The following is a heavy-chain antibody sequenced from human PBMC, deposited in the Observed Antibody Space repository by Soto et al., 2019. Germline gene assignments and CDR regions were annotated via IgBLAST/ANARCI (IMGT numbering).Heavy chain of an antibody. CDR1: GYTFTSYD. D-gene: IGHD2-2*01. CDR2: MNPNSGNT. J-gene: IGHJ6*02. V-gene: IGHV1-8*01. Sequence: ASVKVSCKASGYTFTSYDINWVRQATGQGLEWMGWMNPNSGNTGYAQKFQGRVTMTRNTSISTAYMELSSLRSEDTAVYYCARGGYCSSTSCHPHWYYGMDVWGQGTTVTVSS. CDR3: ARGGYCSSTSCHPHWYYGMDV.